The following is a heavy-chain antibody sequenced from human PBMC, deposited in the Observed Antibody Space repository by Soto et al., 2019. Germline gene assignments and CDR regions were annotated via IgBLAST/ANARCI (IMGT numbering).Heavy chain of an antibody. J-gene: IGHJ6*02. CDR1: GFTFTSSA. D-gene: IGHD2-21*01. V-gene: IGHV1-58*01. Sequence: GASVKVSCKASGFTFTSSAVQWVRQARGQRLEWIGWIAVGSGNTNYAQKFQERVTITRDMSTRTAYMELSSLRSEDTAVYYCAWEPRDWTPYFGDPFYGMDVWGQGTTVTVSS. CDR3: AWEPRDWTPYFGDPFYGMDV. CDR2: IAVGSGNT.